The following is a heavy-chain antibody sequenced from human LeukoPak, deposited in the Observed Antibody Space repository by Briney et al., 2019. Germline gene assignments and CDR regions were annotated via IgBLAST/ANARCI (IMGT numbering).Heavy chain of an antibody. D-gene: IGHD2/OR15-2a*01. V-gene: IGHV3-30*04. CDR2: ISYDGSKQ. J-gene: IGHJ4*02. Sequence: GGSLRLSCVASGFTFNTYAMHWVRQAPGKGLEWLGLISYDGSKQNYPASVTGRFTISRDNSKNTLYLQMNSLRAEDTAVYYCAKDGEISWGQGTLVTVSS. CDR1: GFTFNTYA. CDR3: AKDGEIS.